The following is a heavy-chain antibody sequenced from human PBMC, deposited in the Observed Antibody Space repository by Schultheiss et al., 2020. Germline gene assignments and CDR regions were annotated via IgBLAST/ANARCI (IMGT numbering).Heavy chain of an antibody. CDR2: IYWDDDK. Sequence: SGPTLVKPTQTLTLTCTFSGFSLSTSGVGVGWIRQPPGKALEWLALIYWDDDKRYSTSLKSRLTISKDTSKSQVVLTMTNMDPVDTATYYCARIRDDINFDYWGQGTLVTVSS. CDR1: GFSLSTSGVG. V-gene: IGHV2-5*02. J-gene: IGHJ4*02. CDR3: ARIRDDINFDY. D-gene: IGHD3-9*01.